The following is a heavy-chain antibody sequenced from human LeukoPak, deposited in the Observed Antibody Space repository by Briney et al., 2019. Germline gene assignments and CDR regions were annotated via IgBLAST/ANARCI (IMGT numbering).Heavy chain of an antibody. CDR1: GGSISSSSYY. J-gene: IGHJ3*02. Sequence: SETLSLTCTVSGGSISSSSYYWGWIRQPPGKGLEWIGNIYHSGNTYYNSSLKSRVTISVDTSKNQFSLKLNSVTAADTAVYYCAKSNGYGLVDIWGRGTMVTVSS. CDR2: IYHSGNT. V-gene: IGHV4-39*07. D-gene: IGHD3-10*01. CDR3: AKSNGYGLVDI.